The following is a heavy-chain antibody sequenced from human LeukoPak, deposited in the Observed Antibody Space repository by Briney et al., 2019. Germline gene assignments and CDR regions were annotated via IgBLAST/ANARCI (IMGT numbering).Heavy chain of an antibody. Sequence: ASVKVSCKASGYTFIAYYMHWVRQAPGQGLEWMGWINPNSGGTNYAQKFQGRVTMTRDTSISTAYMDLSRLSSDDTAVYYCARGMGVLVPAATWFDPWGQGTLVTVSS. D-gene: IGHD2-2*01. CDR2: INPNSGGT. CDR1: GYTFIAYY. J-gene: IGHJ5*02. CDR3: ARGMGVLVPAATWFDP. V-gene: IGHV1-2*02.